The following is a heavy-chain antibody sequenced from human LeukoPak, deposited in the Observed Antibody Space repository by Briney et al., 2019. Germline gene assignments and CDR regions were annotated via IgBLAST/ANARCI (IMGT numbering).Heavy chain of an antibody. Sequence: SETLSLTCTVSGGSISSGGYYWSWIRQPPGKGLEWIGYIYHSGSTYYNPSLKSRVTISVDRSKNQFSLKLSSVTAADTAVYYCARHRILDAFDIWGQGTMVTVSS. CDR2: IYHSGST. D-gene: IGHD2-15*01. CDR1: GGSISSGGYY. CDR3: ARHRILDAFDI. J-gene: IGHJ3*02. V-gene: IGHV4-30-2*02.